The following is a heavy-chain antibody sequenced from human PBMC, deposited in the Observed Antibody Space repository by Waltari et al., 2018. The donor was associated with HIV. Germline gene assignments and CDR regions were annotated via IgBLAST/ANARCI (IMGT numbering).Heavy chain of an antibody. J-gene: IGHJ5*02. CDR1: GGSIRSGSYY. Sequence: VQLQESGPGLVKPSQTLSPTCTVSGGSIRSGSYYWSWIRQPAGKGLEWIGRIYTSGSTNYNPSLKSRVTISINTSKNQFSLKLSSVTAADTAVYYCARGITVAGTRWFDPWGQGTLVTVSS. CDR2: IYTSGST. D-gene: IGHD6-19*01. CDR3: ARGITVAGTRWFDP. V-gene: IGHV4-61*02.